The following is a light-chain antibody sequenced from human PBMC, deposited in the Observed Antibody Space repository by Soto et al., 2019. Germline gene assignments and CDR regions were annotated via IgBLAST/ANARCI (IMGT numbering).Light chain of an antibody. V-gene: IGKV3-20*01. CDR1: QSVSSSY. Sequence: EIVLTQSPGTLSLSPGERATLSCRASQSVSSSYLAWYQQKPGQAPRLLIYGASSRATGIPDRFSGSGSGTDFTLIISRLEPVDFAVYYCQRYGSSPSTFGQGTKVETK. CDR2: GAS. J-gene: IGKJ1*01. CDR3: QRYGSSPST.